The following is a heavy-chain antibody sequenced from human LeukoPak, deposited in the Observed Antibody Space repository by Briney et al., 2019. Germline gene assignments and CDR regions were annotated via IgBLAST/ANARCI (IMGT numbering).Heavy chain of an antibody. V-gene: IGHV3-20*04. J-gene: IGHJ4*02. D-gene: IGHD2-2*01. CDR1: GFAFDDYG. CDR2: VNWDGSAT. Sequence: GGSLRLSCVASGFAFDDYGLGWVRQIPGKGLEWVSGVNWDGSATNYAESVKGRFTISRDNDKNSLYLQMNSLRAEGTAVYYCARVPEPLVVVPAAIWGQGTLVTVSS. CDR3: ARVPEPLVVVPAAI.